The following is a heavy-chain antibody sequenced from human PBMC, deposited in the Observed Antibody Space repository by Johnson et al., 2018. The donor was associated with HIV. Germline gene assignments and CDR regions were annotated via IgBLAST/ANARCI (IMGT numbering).Heavy chain of an antibody. CDR1: GFSFSSYA. V-gene: IGHV3-30*14. J-gene: IGHJ3*02. Sequence: VQLVESGGGVVQPGRSLGLSCAASGFSFSSYAMHWVRQAPGKGLEWVASLSYDGSNKYYADSVKGRFTISRDNSKNTLYLQMNSLRAEDTAVYYCARGGYSSGWIYAFDIWGQGTMVTVSS. D-gene: IGHD6-19*01. CDR3: ARGGYSSGWIYAFDI. CDR2: LSYDGSNK.